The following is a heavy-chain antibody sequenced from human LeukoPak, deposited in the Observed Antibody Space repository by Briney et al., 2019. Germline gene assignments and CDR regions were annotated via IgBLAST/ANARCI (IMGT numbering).Heavy chain of an antibody. J-gene: IGHJ3*02. CDR3: AKARGADSSGQGAFDI. D-gene: IGHD3-22*01. CDR1: GFTFDDYA. V-gene: IGHV3-9*03. CDR2: ISWNSGSI. Sequence: GRSLRLSCAASGFTFDDYAMHWVRQAPGKGLEWVSGISWNSGSIGYADSVKGRFTISRDNAKNSLYLQMNSLRAEGMALYYCAKARGADSSGQGAFDIWGQGTMVTVSS.